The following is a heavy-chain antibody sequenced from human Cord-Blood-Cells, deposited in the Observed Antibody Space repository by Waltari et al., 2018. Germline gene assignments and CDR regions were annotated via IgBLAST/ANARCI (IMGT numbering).Heavy chain of an antibody. CDR2: INHSGST. Sequence: QVQLQHWRAGLLTPSEPLSPTCAVSGGSFSGYYWNWIRQYPGKGREWIGEINHSGSTNYNPSLKSRVTISVDTSKNQFSLKLSSVTAADTVVYYCARGMITIFGVVIGFDYWGQGTLVTVSS. CDR1: GGSFSGYY. CDR3: ARGMITIFGVVIGFDY. D-gene: IGHD3-3*01. V-gene: IGHV4-34*01. J-gene: IGHJ4*02.